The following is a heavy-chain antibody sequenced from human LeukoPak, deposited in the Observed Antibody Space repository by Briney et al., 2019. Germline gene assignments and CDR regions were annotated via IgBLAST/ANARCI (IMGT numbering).Heavy chain of an antibody. CDR2: FYSSIHTNGTT. J-gene: IGHJ4*02. Sequence: PSETLSLTCTVSGGSIRSHFWSWIRQPAGKGLEWIGRFYSSIHTNGTTNYNPSLKSRVTMSVDTSKNQFSLKLSSVTAADTAVYYCARGVRGGDYWGQGTLVTVSS. CDR1: GGSIRSHF. D-gene: IGHD3-16*01. V-gene: IGHV4-4*07. CDR3: ARGVRGGDY.